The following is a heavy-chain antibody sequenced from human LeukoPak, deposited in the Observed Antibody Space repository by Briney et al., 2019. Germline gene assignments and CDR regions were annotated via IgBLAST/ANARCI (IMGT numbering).Heavy chain of an antibody. D-gene: IGHD3-22*01. CDR3: ARGYDSGSYYVY. CDR1: GFTFISYA. V-gene: IGHV3-30*04. J-gene: IGHJ4*02. CDR2: ISFHGTDT. Sequence: GTSLRLSCAASGFTFISYAIHWVRQAPGKGLEWVAVISFHGTDTFYADSVKGRFTISRDNAKNSLYLQMNSLRAEDTAVYYCARGYDSGSYYVYWGQGTLVTVSS.